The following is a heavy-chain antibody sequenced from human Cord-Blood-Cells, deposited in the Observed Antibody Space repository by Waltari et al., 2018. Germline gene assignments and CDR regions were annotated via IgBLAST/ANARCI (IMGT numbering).Heavy chain of an antibody. CDR1: GGSISSGGYY. D-gene: IGHD5-12*01. J-gene: IGHJ4*02. V-gene: IGHV4-31*03. CDR3: ARARRDGYNPVDY. CDR2: IYYMGST. Sequence: QVQLQESGPGLVKPSQTLSLTCTVSGGSISSGGYYWSWIRQHPGQGLEWSGFIYYMGSTYYHPSLKSRVTISVDTSKNQFSLKLSSVTAADTAVYYCARARRDGYNPVDYWGQGTLVTVSS.